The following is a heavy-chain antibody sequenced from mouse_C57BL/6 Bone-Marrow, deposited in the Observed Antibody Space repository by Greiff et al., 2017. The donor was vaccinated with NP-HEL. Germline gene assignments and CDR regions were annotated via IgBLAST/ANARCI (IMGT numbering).Heavy chain of an antibody. D-gene: IGHD2-2*01. J-gene: IGHJ2*01. CDR1: GYTFTNYW. CDR2: IYPGGGYT. V-gene: IGHV1-63*01. CDR3: ARKGYLYWFDY. Sequence: QVQLQQSGAELVRPGTSVKMSCKASGYTFTNYWIGWAKQRPGHGLEWIGDIYPGGGYTNSNEKFKGKATLTADKSSSTAYMQFSSLTSEDSAIDYCARKGYLYWFDYWGQGTTLTVSS.